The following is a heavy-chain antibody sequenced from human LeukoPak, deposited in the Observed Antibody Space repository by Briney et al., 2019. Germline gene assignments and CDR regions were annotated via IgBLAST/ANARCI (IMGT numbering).Heavy chain of an antibody. J-gene: IGHJ4*02. CDR3: AREYSSSFDY. CDR1: GFTFSSSG. V-gene: IGHV3-33*01. Sequence: GGSLRLSCAASGFTFSSSGMHWVRQAPGKGLEWVAVIWFDGSNQYYADSVKGRFTISRDNSKNTLYLQMNSLRAEDTAVYYCAREYSSSFDYWGQGTLVTVSS. CDR2: IWFDGSNQ. D-gene: IGHD6-6*01.